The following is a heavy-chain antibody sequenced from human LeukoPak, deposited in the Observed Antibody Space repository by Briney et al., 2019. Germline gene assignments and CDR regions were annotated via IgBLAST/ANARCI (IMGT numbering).Heavy chain of an antibody. Sequence: KSSETLSLTCTVSGGSISSSSYYWGWIRQPPGKGLEWIGSIYYSGSTYHNPSLKSRVTISVDTSKNQFSLKLSSVTAADTAVYYCARQGGYSYGLDAFDIWGQGTMVTVSS. J-gene: IGHJ3*02. CDR2: IYYSGST. V-gene: IGHV4-39*01. CDR3: ARQGGYSYGLDAFDI. D-gene: IGHD5-18*01. CDR1: GGSISSSSYY.